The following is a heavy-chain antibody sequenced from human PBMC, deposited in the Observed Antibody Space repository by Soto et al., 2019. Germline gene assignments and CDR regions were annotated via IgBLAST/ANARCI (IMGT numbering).Heavy chain of an antibody. CDR2: IIPFFAII. CDR3: LRGGVVLPEHNIEALYYYCMDV. V-gene: IGHV1-69*17. D-gene: IGHD3-22*01. CDR1: GGTFSIYA. Sequence: QVQLVKSGAEVNKPGSSGNVSCKASGGTFSIYAISWLRHAPGQGLEWMGGIIPFFAIISYAQKFQGRLTITADNSTSTSYMELISLRSEHTAVYYCLRGGVVLPEHNIEALYYYCMDVWGQGTTVAVS. J-gene: IGHJ6*02.